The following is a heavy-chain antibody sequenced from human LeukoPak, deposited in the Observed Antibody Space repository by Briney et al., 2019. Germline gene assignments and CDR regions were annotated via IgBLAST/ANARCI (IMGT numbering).Heavy chain of an antibody. D-gene: IGHD3-22*01. CDR3: ARAYYDSSSYSFDY. J-gene: IGHJ4*02. CDR2: ISYDGDNE. CDR1: GFTFSNSA. Sequence: PGRSLRLSCAASGFTFSNSAVHWVRQAPGKGLEWVAVISYDGDNEHYADSVKGRFTISRDNSKNTLYLQMNSLRAEDTAVYYCARAYYDSSSYSFDYWGQGTLVTVSS. V-gene: IGHV3-30-3*01.